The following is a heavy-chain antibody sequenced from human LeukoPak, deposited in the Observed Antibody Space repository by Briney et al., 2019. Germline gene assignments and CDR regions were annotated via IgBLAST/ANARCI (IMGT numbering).Heavy chain of an antibody. J-gene: IGHJ5*02. CDR1: GYTFTSYA. CDR2: ISAYNGNT. D-gene: IGHD1-7*01. CDR3: ARLITGTTEALVGWFDP. V-gene: IGHV1-18*01. Sequence: ASVKVSCKASGYTFTSYAISWVRQAPGQGLEWMGWISAYNGNTNYAQKLQGRVTMTTDTSTSTAYMELRSLRSDDTAVYYCARLITGTTEALVGWFDPWGQGTLVTVSS.